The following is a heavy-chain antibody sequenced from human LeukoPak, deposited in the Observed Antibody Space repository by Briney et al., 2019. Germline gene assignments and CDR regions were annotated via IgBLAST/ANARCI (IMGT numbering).Heavy chain of an antibody. CDR2: IIGGAGST. J-gene: IGHJ4*02. V-gene: IGHV3-23*01. CDR1: GFSFSSHD. Sequence: GGSLRLSCAASGFSFSSHDMSWVRQAPGKGLEWVSGIIGGAGSTYYADAVKGRFTISRDNTKNTLYRQMNSLRAEDTAVYYCARAVSRNIDYWGQGTLVTVSS. D-gene: IGHD1-14*01. CDR3: ARAVSRNIDY.